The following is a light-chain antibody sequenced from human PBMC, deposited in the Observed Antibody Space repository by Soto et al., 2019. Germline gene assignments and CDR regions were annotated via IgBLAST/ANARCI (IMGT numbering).Light chain of an antibody. CDR2: SAS. J-gene: IGKJ3*01. V-gene: IGKV1-39*01. CDR1: QSISRY. CDR3: LQSDNGPFT. Sequence: DIQMTQSPSSLSASVGDRVTVTCRAGQSISRYLNWYQQRPGKAPKLLIYSASTLQTGVPSRFSGSTSGALFRLSMSSQQPEDFATYYVLQSDNGPFTYGPGAKLDI.